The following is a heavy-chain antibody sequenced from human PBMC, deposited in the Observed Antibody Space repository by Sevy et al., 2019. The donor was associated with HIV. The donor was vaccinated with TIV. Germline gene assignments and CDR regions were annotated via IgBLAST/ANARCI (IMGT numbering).Heavy chain of an antibody. J-gene: IGHJ5*02. D-gene: IGHD2-2*02. Sequence: SETLSLTCAVYGGSFSGYYWSWIRQPPGKGLEWIGEINHSGSTNNNPSLKSRVTISVDTSKYPFSLKLSSVTAADTAVYYCARAFRYCSSTSCYTTGNWFDPWGQGTLVTVSS. CDR3: ARAFRYCSSTSCYTTGNWFDP. V-gene: IGHV4-34*01. CDR2: INHSGST. CDR1: GGSFSGYY.